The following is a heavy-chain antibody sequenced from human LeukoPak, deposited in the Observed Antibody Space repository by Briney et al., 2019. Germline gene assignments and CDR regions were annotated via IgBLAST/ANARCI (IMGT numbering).Heavy chain of an antibody. Sequence: GGSLRLSCAASGFTFSNYWMTWVRQAPGKGLEWVANIKQDGTEKYYVDSVKGRFTISRDNAKNSLYLQVNSLRAEDTAVYYCARVYQSTSGRGIDYWGQGTLVTVSS. D-gene: IGHD2-2*01. J-gene: IGHJ4*02. V-gene: IGHV3-7*01. CDR1: GFTFSNYW. CDR2: IKQDGTEK. CDR3: ARVYQSTSGRGIDY.